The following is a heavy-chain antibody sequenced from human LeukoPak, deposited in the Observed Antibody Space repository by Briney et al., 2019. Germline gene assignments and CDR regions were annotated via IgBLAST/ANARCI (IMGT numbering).Heavy chain of an antibody. CDR2: ISGSGGST. J-gene: IGHJ4*02. Sequence: GGSLRLSCAASGFTFSGYAMSWVRQAPGKGLEWVSAISGSGGSTYYADSVKGRFTISRDNSKNTLYLQMNSLRAEDTAVYYCAKEHRTWEPRGYYFDYWGQGTLVTVSS. V-gene: IGHV3-23*01. CDR3: AKEHRTWEPRGYYFDY. CDR1: GFTFSGYA. D-gene: IGHD1-26*01.